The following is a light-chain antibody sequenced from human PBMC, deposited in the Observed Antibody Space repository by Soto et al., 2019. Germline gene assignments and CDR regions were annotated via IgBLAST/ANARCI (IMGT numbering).Light chain of an antibody. V-gene: IGKV1-13*02. CDR2: AAS. Sequence: AIQLTQSPSSLSASVGDRVTITCRASQDITSALAWYQQKPGKAPNLLIYAASSLKSGVPSRFSGSGSGTDFTLTISSLQPEDFATYYCQQFNSYAITFGQGTRLEIK. CDR1: QDITSA. CDR3: QQFNSYAIT. J-gene: IGKJ5*01.